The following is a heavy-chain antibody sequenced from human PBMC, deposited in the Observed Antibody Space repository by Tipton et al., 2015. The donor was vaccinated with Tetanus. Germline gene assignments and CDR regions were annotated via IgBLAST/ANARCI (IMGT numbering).Heavy chain of an antibody. V-gene: IGHV3-21*01. Sequence: SLRLSCAASGFTFSSYSMNWVRQAPGKGLEWVSSISSSSSYIYYADSVKGRFTISRDNAKNSLYLQMNSLRAEDTAVYYCARDPNYYDSSGYSWGQGTLVTVSS. CDR2: ISSSSSYI. J-gene: IGHJ4*02. D-gene: IGHD3-22*01. CDR3: ARDPNYYDSSGYS. CDR1: GFTFSSYS.